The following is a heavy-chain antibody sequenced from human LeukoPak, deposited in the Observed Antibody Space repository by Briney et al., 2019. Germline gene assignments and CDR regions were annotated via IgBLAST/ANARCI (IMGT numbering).Heavy chain of an antibody. CDR2: ISYDGSNK. CDR1: GFTFSSYG. D-gene: IGHD6-13*01. J-gene: IGHJ4*02. Sequence: GGSLRLSCAASGFTFSSYGMHWVRQAPGKGLEWVAVISYDGSNKYYADSVKGRFTISRDNSKNTLYLQMNSLRAEDTAVYYCARGIAAAENWGQGTLVTVSS. V-gene: IGHV3-30*19. CDR3: ARGIAAAEN.